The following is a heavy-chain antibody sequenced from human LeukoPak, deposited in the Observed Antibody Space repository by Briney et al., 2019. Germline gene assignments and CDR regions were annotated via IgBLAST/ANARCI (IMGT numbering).Heavy chain of an antibody. V-gene: IGHV3-21*04. Sequence: GGSLRLSCAASGFTFSSYSMNWVRQAPGKGLEWVSSISSSSSYIYYADSVKGRFTISRDDSKNTLYLQMNSLRAEDTAVYYCAESHCGGDYCDAFDIWGQGTMVTVSS. CDR2: ISSSSSYI. D-gene: IGHD2-21*02. J-gene: IGHJ3*02. CDR1: GFTFSSYS. CDR3: AESHCGGDYCDAFDI.